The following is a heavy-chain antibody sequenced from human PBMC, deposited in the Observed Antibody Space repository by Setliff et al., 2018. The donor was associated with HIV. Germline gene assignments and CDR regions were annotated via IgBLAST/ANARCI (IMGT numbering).Heavy chain of an antibody. Sequence: GGSLRLSCAASGFTFRNYKFNWVRQAPGGGLEWVSSISIGSGGALDYADSVQGRFTISRDNTKNSLYLQMNSLTAEYTAVYYCARGSGYDKGAYHYYYGMDVWGQGTTVTVSS. D-gene: IGHD5-12*01. J-gene: IGHJ6*02. CDR3: ARGSGYDKGAYHYYYGMDV. CDR2: ISIGSGGAL. CDR1: GFTFRNYK. V-gene: IGHV3-48*03.